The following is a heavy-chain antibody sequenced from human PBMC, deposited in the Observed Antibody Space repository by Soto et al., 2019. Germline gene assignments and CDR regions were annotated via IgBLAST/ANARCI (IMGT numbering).Heavy chain of an antibody. J-gene: IGHJ4*02. CDR1: GFTFSSYS. CDR3: ARAQWPTPFDY. V-gene: IGHV3-21*01. D-gene: IGHD6-19*01. Sequence: EVQLVESGGGLVKPGGSLRLSCAASGFTFSSYSMNWVRQAPGKGLEWVSSISSSSSYIYYADSVKGRFTISRDNAKNSLYLQMNSLRAEAAAVYYCARAQWPTPFDYWGQGTLVTVSS. CDR2: ISSSSSYI.